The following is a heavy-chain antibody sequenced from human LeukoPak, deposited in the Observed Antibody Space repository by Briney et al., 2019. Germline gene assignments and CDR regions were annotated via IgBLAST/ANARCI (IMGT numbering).Heavy chain of an antibody. CDR3: ARNFDWLYQILDY. D-gene: IGHD3-9*01. CDR2: IKQDGSER. V-gene: IGHV3-7*03. Sequence: PGGSLRFSCAASGFTFSSYWMSWFRKAPGKGLEWVANIKQDGSERYYVDSVKGRFTISRDNAKNSLYLQMNSLRAEDTAVYYCARNFDWLYQILDYWGQGTLVTVSS. CDR1: GFTFSSYW. J-gene: IGHJ4*02.